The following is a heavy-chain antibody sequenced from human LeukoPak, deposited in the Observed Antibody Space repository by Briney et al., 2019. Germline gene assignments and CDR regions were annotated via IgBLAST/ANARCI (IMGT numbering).Heavy chain of an antibody. D-gene: IGHD3-22*01. J-gene: IGHJ4*02. V-gene: IGHV3-30*18. Sequence: PGGSLRLSCAASGFTFSSYGMHWVRQAPGKGLEWVAVISYDGSNKYYADSVKGRFTISRDNSKNTLYLQVNSLRAEDTAVYYCAKDFNYYDSSGYYSFDYWGQGTLVTVSS. CDR1: GFTFSSYG. CDR2: ISYDGSNK. CDR3: AKDFNYYDSSGYYSFDY.